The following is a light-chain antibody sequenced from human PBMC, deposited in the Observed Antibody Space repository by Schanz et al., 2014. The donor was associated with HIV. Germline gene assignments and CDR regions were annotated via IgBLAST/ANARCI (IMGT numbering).Light chain of an antibody. CDR1: HIVNNRY. V-gene: IGKV3-20*01. J-gene: IGKJ4*01. Sequence: EIVLTQSPGTLSLSPGERASLSCRASHIVNNRYFAWYQQKRDQPPRLVIYATSSRAAGIPDRFSGTGSGTDFTLTISRLEPEDFAVYFCQYFGNSGGTFGGGTKVEIK. CDR3: QYFGNSGGT. CDR2: ATS.